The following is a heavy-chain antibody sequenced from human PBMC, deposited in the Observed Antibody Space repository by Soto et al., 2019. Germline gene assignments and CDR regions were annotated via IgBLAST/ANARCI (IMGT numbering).Heavy chain of an antibody. Sequence: ASVKVSCKASGYTFTSYGISWVRQAPGQGLEWMGWISAYNGNTNYAQKLQGRVTMTTDTSTSTAYMELRSLRSDDTAVYYCARDRVVTAGPPYYGMDVGGQGPTVTVPS. CDR2: ISAYNGNT. J-gene: IGHJ6*02. D-gene: IGHD5-18*01. V-gene: IGHV1-18*04. CDR1: GYTFTSYG. CDR3: ARDRVVTAGPPYYGMDV.